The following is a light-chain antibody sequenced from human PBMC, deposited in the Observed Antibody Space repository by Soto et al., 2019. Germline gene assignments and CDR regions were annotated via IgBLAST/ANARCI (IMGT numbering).Light chain of an antibody. CDR2: GAS. J-gene: IGKJ1*01. Sequence: DIQMTQSPPTLSASVGDRVTITCRASQSIRHYLAWYQQMPGKAPKLLSYGASTLQSWVPSRFSGSGSGTEFTLTISSLPPDDFGTYFCQHHNSYSQTFGQGTKVEIK. V-gene: IGKV1-5*01. CDR1: QSIRHY. CDR3: QHHNSYSQT.